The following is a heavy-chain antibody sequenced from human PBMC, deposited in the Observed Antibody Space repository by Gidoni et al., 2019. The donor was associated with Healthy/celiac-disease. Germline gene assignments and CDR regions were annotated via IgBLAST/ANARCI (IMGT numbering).Heavy chain of an antibody. V-gene: IGHV4-34*01. J-gene: IGHJ4*02. D-gene: IGHD6-6*01. CDR3: ARIVAARYADY. CDR2: T. Sequence: TNYNPSLKSRVTISVDTSKNQFSLKLSSVTAADTAVYYCARIVAARYADYWGQGTLVTVSS.